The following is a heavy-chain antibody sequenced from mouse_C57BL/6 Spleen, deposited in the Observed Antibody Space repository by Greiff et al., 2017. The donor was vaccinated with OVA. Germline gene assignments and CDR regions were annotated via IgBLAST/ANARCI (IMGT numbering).Heavy chain of an antibody. CDR3: ARDLGYSNYAGY. J-gene: IGHJ2*01. V-gene: IGHV5-4*01. CDR1: GFTFSSYA. Sequence: EVKVEESGGGLVKPGGSLKLSCAASGFTFSSYAMSWVRQTPEKRLEWVATISDGGSYTYYPDNVKGRFPIPRDNAKNNLYLQMSHLKSEDTAMYYCARDLGYSNYAGYWGQGTTLTVSS. D-gene: IGHD2-5*01. CDR2: ISDGGSYT.